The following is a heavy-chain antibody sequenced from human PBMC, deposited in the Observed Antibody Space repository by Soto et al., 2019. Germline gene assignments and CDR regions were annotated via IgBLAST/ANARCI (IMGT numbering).Heavy chain of an antibody. V-gene: IGHV4-39*01. Sequence: QLQLQESGPGLVKPSETLSLTCTVSGGSISSSSYYWGWIRQPPGKGLEWIGSIYYSGSTYYNPSLKSRVTIAVDTSKNQLSLKPSSVTAADTAVYYCARHPADPLRWSPSHFDYWGQGTLVTVSS. CDR1: GGSISSSSYY. CDR3: ARHPADPLRWSPSHFDY. J-gene: IGHJ4*02. D-gene: IGHD2-8*01. CDR2: IYYSGST.